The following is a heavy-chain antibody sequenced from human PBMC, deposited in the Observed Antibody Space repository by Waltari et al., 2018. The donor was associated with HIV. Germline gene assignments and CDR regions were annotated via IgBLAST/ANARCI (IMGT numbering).Heavy chain of an antibody. V-gene: IGHV4-31*03. CDR1: GGSISSGGFY. CDR2: IFYSGAT. Sequence: QVQLQESGPGLVKPSQTLSLTCTVSGGSISSGGFYWGWIRQHPGKDLDWLRYIFYSGATHYNPSRESRLTISVDTSKNQFSLKVTSVTAADTAVYYCARVVGSYESGAWFDPWGQGTLVTVSS. CDR3: ARVVGSYESGAWFDP. D-gene: IGHD3-22*01. J-gene: IGHJ5*02.